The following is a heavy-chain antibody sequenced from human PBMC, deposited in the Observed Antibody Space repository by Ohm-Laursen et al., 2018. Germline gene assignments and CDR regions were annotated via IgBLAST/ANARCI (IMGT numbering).Heavy chain of an antibody. V-gene: IGHV3-11*04. J-gene: IGHJ4*02. CDR1: GFTFSDYY. Sequence: SLRLSCAASGFTFSDYYMNWIRQAPGKGLEWVSHISSSGSSIYYADSVKGRFTISRDNAKNSLYLQMDSLRAEDTAVYYCATEPVEWRGYSSGWFYFDYWGQGTLVTVSA. D-gene: IGHD6-19*01. CDR2: ISSSGSSI. CDR3: ATEPVEWRGYSSGWFYFDY.